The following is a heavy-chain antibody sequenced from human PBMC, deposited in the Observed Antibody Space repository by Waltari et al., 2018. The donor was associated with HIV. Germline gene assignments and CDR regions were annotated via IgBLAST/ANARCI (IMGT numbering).Heavy chain of an antibody. CDR3: ARAIAARHVGRLALFDY. J-gene: IGHJ4*02. V-gene: IGHV4-59*01. D-gene: IGHD6-6*01. CDR2: IYYSGST. CDR1: GGSISSYY. Sequence: QVQLQESGPGLVKPSETLSLTCTVSGGSISSYYWSWIRQPPGKGLEWIGYIYYSGSTNYNPSLKSRVTISVDTSKNQFSLKLSSVTAADTAVYYCARAIAARHVGRLALFDYWGQGTLVTVSS.